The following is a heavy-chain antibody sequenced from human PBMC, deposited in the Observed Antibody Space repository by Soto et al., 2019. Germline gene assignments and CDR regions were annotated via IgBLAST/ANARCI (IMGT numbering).Heavy chain of an antibody. CDR2: ISGSGSNK. V-gene: IGHV3-21*01. CDR3: ARDGIYSTGLYYFDF. J-gene: IGHJ4*02. CDR1: GFSFVSYT. D-gene: IGHD6-19*01. Sequence: EVQLVESGGGLVKPGGSLRLSCAASGFSFVSYTMNWVRQAPGQGLEWVSSISGSGSNKYYADSVKGRFTISRDNAKNSLFLQMSSLGAEDTAVYYCARDGIYSTGLYYFDFWGQGTMVTVSS.